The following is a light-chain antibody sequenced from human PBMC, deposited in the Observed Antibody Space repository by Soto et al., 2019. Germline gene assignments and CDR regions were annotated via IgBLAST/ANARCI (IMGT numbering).Light chain of an antibody. CDR1: QTISNSY. Sequence: EIVLTQSPGTLSLSPGERATLSCRASQTISNSYSAWYQQKPGQAPRLLIYGASSRATGIPERFSGSGSGTDFTITISSLETGDFEVYYCQVYDDSSPTFGQGTKVEIK. V-gene: IGKV3-20*01. CDR2: GAS. J-gene: IGKJ1*01. CDR3: QVYDDSSPT.